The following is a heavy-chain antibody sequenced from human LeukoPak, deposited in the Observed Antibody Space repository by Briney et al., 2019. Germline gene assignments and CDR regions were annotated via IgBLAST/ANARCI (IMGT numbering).Heavy chain of an antibody. D-gene: IGHD6-13*01. V-gene: IGHV4-59*01. CDR3: ARDRVGQQLVGRNYYYYYMDV. Sequence: SETLSLTCTVSDDSITIYYWSWIRQPPGKGLEWIGYIDHTGITNYNPSLNSRVTISRDTSKNHFSLELSSATAADTAVYYCARDRVGQQLVGRNYYYYYMDVWGKGTTVTISS. CDR1: DDSITIYY. CDR2: IDHTGIT. J-gene: IGHJ6*03.